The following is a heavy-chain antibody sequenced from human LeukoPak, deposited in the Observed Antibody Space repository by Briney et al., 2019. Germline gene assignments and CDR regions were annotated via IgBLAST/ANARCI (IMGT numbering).Heavy chain of an antibody. CDR1: GFTFSSYG. J-gene: IGHJ4*02. CDR2: ISYDGSNK. D-gene: IGHD3-10*01. Sequence: PGGSLRLSCAASGFTFSSYGMHWVRQAPGKGLEWVAVISYDGSNKYYADSVKGRFTISRDNSKNTLYLQMNSLRAEDTAVYYCAREYYGSGSYPFDYWGQGTLVTVSS. V-gene: IGHV3-30*03. CDR3: AREYYGSGSYPFDY.